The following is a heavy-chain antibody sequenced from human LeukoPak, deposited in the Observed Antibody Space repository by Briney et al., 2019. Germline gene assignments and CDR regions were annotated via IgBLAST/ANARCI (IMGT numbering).Heavy chain of an antibody. V-gene: IGHV4-4*07. CDR3: ARVDGYDFWSGYYAHNWFDP. Sequence: ASETLSLTCTVSGGPISSYYWSWIRQPAGKGLEWIGRIYTSGSTNYNPSLKSRVTMSVDTSKNQFSLKLSSVTAADTAVYYCARVDGYDFWSGYYAHNWFDPWGQGTLVTVSS. J-gene: IGHJ5*02. CDR1: GGPISSYY. D-gene: IGHD3-3*01. CDR2: IYTSGST.